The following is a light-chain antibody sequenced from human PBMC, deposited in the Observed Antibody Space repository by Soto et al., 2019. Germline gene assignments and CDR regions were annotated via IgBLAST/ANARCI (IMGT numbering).Light chain of an antibody. CDR2: AVS. CDR3: QQYNRSPWT. Sequence: EIVLTQSPGTLSLSPGERATLSCRASQSVSSSYLAWYQQKPGQAPRLLMYAVSNRATGISDRFSGSGSGTDFTLTISRLEPEDFAVYYCQQYNRSPWTFGQGTKVEIK. CDR1: QSVSSSY. J-gene: IGKJ1*01. V-gene: IGKV3-20*01.